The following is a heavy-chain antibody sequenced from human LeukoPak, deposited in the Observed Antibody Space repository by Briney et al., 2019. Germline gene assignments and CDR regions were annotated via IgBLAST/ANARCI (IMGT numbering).Heavy chain of an antibody. CDR3: ATEWTFTTGFDP. D-gene: IGHD3-16*01. J-gene: IGHJ5*02. CDR1: GYTLTELS. Sequence: ASVKVSCKVSGYTLTELSMHWVRQAPGKGLEWMGGFDPEDGETIYAQKFQGRVTMTEDTSTDTAYMELSSLRSEDTAVYYCATEWTFTTGFDPWGQGTLVTVSS. CDR2: FDPEDGET. V-gene: IGHV1-24*01.